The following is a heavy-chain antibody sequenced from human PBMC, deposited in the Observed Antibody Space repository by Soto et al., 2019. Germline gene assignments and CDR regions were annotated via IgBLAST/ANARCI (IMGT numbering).Heavy chain of an antibody. CDR3: ARASQYCSGGSCYSDY. J-gene: IGHJ4*02. CDR1: GGTFSSYA. V-gene: IGHV1-69*13. D-gene: IGHD2-15*01. Sequence: GASVKVSCKASGGTFSSYAISWVRQAPGQGLEWMGGIIPIFGTANYAQKFQGRVTITADESTSTAYMELSSLRSEDTAVYYCARASQYCSGGSCYSDYWGQGTLVTVSS. CDR2: IIPIFGTA.